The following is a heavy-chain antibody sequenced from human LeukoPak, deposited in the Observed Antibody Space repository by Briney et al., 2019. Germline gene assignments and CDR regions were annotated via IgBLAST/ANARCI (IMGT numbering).Heavy chain of an antibody. CDR2: ISGSGGST. CDR1: GFTFSSYA. J-gene: IGHJ4*02. D-gene: IGHD6-13*01. Sequence: GGSLRLSCAVSGFTFSSYAMNWVRQAPGKGLEWISAISGSGGSTVYADSVKGRFTISRDNSKNTLYLQMNSLRAEDTAVYYCAKGRRQQLVRVDYWGQGTLVTVSS. CDR3: AKGRRQQLVRVDY. V-gene: IGHV3-23*01.